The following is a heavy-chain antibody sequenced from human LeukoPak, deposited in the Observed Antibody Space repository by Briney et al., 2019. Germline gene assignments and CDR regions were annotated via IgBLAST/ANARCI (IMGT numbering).Heavy chain of an antibody. D-gene: IGHD3-9*01. V-gene: IGHV1-69*01. CDR1: GGTFSGCA. Sequence: ASVNVSCKASGGTFSGCAIHWVRQAPGQGLEWMGGIIPIFGTANYAQKFQGRVTITADESTSTAYMELSSLRSEDTAVYYCALQPRYFDCFLDWGQGTLVTVSS. CDR3: ALQPRYFDCFLD. J-gene: IGHJ4*02. CDR2: IIPIFGTA.